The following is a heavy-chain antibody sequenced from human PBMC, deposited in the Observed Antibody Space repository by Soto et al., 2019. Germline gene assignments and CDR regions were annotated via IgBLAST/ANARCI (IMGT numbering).Heavy chain of an antibody. CDR2: IVVGSGNT. J-gene: IGHJ6*04. D-gene: IGHD3-3*01. V-gene: IGHV1-58*01. Sequence: ASVKVSCKASGFTFTSSAVQWVRQARGQRLEWIGWIVVGSGNTNYAQKFQERVTITRDMSTSTAYMELSSLRSEDTAVYYCAAFPKLYDFWSGYTNPYGMDVWGKGTTVTVSS. CDR3: AAFPKLYDFWSGYTNPYGMDV. CDR1: GFTFTSSA.